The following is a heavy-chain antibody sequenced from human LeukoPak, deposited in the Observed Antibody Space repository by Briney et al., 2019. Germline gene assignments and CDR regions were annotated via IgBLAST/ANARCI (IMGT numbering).Heavy chain of an antibody. Sequence: GASVKVSCKASGYTLTGYYMHWVRQAPGQGLEWMGWINPNSGGTNYAQKFQGRVTVTRDTSISTAYLELTSLRSDDTAVYYCARDGNYGDYVLWGQGTLVTVSS. V-gene: IGHV1-2*02. D-gene: IGHD4-17*01. CDR1: GYTLTGYY. CDR3: ARDGNYGDYVL. CDR2: INPNSGGT. J-gene: IGHJ4*02.